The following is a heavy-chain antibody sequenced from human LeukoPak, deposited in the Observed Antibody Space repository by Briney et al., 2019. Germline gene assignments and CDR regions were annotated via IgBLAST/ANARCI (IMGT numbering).Heavy chain of an antibody. Sequence: SQTLSLTCTVSGGSISSGDYYWSWIRQPPGKGLEWIGYIYYSGSTYYNPSLKSRVTISVDTSKNQFSLKLSSVTAADTAVYYCARNTLYCSSTSCYHYWGQGTLVTVSS. D-gene: IGHD2-2*01. CDR3: ARNTLYCSSTSCYHY. V-gene: IGHV4-30-4*08. J-gene: IGHJ4*02. CDR1: GGSISSGDYY. CDR2: IYYSGST.